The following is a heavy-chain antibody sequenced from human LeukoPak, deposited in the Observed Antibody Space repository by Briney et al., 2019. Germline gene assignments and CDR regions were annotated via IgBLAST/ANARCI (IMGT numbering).Heavy chain of an antibody. V-gene: IGHV3-48*04. J-gene: IGHJ6*03. Sequence: GGSLRLSCAASGFTFSIYSMNWVRQAPGRGLEWLSYIGSSGTTTYYADSVKGRFTISRDNAKNSLYLQMNSLRAEDTAVYYCARDRGIVGTTGYYYMDVWGKGTTVTVSS. CDR2: IGSSGTTT. CDR3: ARDRGIVGTTGYYYMDV. D-gene: IGHD1-26*01. CDR1: GFTFSIYS.